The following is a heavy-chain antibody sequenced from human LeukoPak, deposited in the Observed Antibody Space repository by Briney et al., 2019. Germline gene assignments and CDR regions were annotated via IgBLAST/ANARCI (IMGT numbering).Heavy chain of an antibody. D-gene: IGHD4-17*01. CDR3: ARGLNDYGDYVSPG. J-gene: IGHJ4*02. V-gene: IGHV1-69*13. Sequence: GASVKVSCKASGGTFSSYAISWVRQAPGQGLEWMGGIFPIFGTANYAQKFQGRVTITADESTSTAYMELSSLRSEDTAVYYCARGLNDYGDYVSPGWGQGTLVTVSS. CDR1: GGTFSSYA. CDR2: IFPIFGTA.